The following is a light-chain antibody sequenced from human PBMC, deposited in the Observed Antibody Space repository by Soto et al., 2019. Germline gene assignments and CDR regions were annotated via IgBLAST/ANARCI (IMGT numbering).Light chain of an antibody. CDR3: QQRSNLPLLT. CDR1: QSVDNY. J-gene: IGKJ3*01. V-gene: IGKV3-11*01. Sequence: EIVITHSTETLSLSPGERATHSCRASQSVDNYLAWYQQKPGQAXALLLYDGSNRATGTPARSSGSGAGTDFILSIGSLEPEDFATYYGQQRSNLPLLTFGPGTKVDIK. CDR2: DGS.